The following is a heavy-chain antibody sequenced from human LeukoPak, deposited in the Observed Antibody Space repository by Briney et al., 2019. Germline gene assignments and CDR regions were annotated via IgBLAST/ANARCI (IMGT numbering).Heavy chain of an antibody. J-gene: IGHJ6*03. CDR2: DTSSTTST. D-gene: IGHD2-8*02. Sequence: GGSLRLSCTASEFSISHYAMSWVRQAPGKGLEWVSADTSSTTSTYYASSGRGRFTISRDNSMNTLYLQMNSLRADDTAVYYCSKAPLGACAGAVCYYLDVWGKGTTVIVSS. CDR3: SKAPLGACAGAVCYYLDV. V-gene: IGHV3-23*01. CDR1: EFSISHYA.